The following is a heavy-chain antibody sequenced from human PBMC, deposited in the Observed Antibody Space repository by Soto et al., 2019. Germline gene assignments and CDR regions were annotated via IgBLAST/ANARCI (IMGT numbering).Heavy chain of an antibody. V-gene: IGHV1-8*01. CDR2: MNPNSGNT. J-gene: IGHJ6*02. CDR3: ARWGIVVVPAAIHYYYYYGMDV. D-gene: IGHD2-2*01. Sequence: ASVKVSCKASGYTFTSYDINWVRQATGQGLEWMGWMNPNSGNTGYAQKFQGRVTMTRNTSISTAYMELSSLRSGDTAVYYCARWGIVVVPAAIHYYYYYGMDVWGQGTTVTVSS. CDR1: GYTFTSYD.